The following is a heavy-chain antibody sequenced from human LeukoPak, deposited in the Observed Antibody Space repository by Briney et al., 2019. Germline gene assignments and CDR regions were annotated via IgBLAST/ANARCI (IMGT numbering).Heavy chain of an antibody. J-gene: IGHJ4*02. CDR3: AETYMIRSL. CDR2: IKQDGSEK. CDR1: GFTFSSYW. D-gene: IGHD3-10*01. Sequence: GGSLRLSCAASGFTFSSYWMTWVRQAPGKGLEWVANIKQDGSEKYYVDSVKGRFTISRDNAKNSLYLQMNSLRVEDTAVYYCAETYMIRSLGGQGTRVTVSS. V-gene: IGHV3-7*01.